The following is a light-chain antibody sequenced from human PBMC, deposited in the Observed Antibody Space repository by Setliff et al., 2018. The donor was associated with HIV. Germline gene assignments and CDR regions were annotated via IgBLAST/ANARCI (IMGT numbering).Light chain of an antibody. CDR2: DVS. CDR3: CSYAGSYTFGYV. J-gene: IGLJ1*01. V-gene: IGLV2-11*01. CDR1: SSDVGGYKY. Sequence: LTQPRSVSGSPGQSVTISCTGTSSDVGGYKYVSWYQQHPGKAPKLMIYDVSKRPSGVPDRFSGSKSGNTASLTISGLQAEDEADYYCCSYAGSYTFGYVFGTGTKVT.